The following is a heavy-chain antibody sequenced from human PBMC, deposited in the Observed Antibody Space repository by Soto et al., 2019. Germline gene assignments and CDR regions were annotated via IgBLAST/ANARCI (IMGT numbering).Heavy chain of an antibody. J-gene: IGHJ5*02. CDR3: ERVKKLRVVVFKDWFDP. D-gene: IGHD3-10*01. CDR1: GYTYTSYD. V-gene: IGHV1-8*01. Sequence: QVQLVQSGAEVKEPGALVKVSCKASGYTYTSYDINWVRQAPGQGLEWMGWMNPNSGHAGYSQKFPGIVAMTTDTSIESDHMYLRKVTSEDTAVYYYERVKKLRVVVFKDWFDPWGHGTPVTV. CDR2: MNPNSGHA.